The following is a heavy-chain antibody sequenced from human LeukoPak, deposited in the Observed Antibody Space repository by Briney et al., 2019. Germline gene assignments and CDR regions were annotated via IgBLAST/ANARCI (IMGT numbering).Heavy chain of an antibody. CDR3: ARGVVDNSYFDY. CDR1: GYTFTGYY. CDR2: INPNSGGT. Sequence: ASVKVSCKASGYTFTGYYMHWVRQAPGQGLEWMGWINPNSGGTNYAQKFQGRVTMTRDTSISTAYMELSRLRSDGTAVYYCARGVVDNSYFDYWGQGTPVTVSS. V-gene: IGHV1-2*02. D-gene: IGHD2-2*01. J-gene: IGHJ4*02.